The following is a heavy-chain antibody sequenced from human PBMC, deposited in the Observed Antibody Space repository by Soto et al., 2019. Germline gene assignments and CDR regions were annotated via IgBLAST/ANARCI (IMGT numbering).Heavy chain of an antibody. J-gene: IGHJ6*03. Sequence: SETLSLTCTVSGGSISSYYWSWIRQPPGKGLEWIGYIYYSGSTNYNPSLKSRVTISVDTSKNQFSLKLSSVTAADTAVYYCARSLGGERGYYYYMDVWGKGTTVTVSS. CDR1: GGSISSYY. D-gene: IGHD3-10*01. CDR3: ARSLGGERGYYYYMDV. V-gene: IGHV4-59*08. CDR2: IYYSGST.